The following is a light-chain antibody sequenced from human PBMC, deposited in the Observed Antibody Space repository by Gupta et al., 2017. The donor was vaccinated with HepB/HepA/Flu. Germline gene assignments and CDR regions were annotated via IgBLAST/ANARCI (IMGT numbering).Light chain of an antibody. Sequence: QSVLTQPPSASAAPGQRVIISCTGGNSNLGGHYDVHWYQQLPGKAPKLLIYKIINRPSGVPDRFSGSKSGNSASLAITGLQSEDEADYYCPSHALSLGTVFGGGTRVTVL. CDR1: NSNLGGHYD. CDR3: PSHALSLGTV. CDR2: KII. J-gene: IGLJ2*01. V-gene: IGLV1-40*01.